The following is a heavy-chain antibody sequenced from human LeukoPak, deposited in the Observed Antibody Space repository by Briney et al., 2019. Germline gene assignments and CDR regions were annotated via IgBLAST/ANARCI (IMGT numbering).Heavy chain of an antibody. CDR2: INPDGSEK. CDR3: ARDKAVGPTLLDY. V-gene: IGHV3-7*01. CDR1: GFTFRTSW. J-gene: IGHJ4*02. D-gene: IGHD1-26*01. Sequence: GGSLRLSCGASGFTFRTSWMNWVRQAPGKGLEWVASINPDGSEKYSVDSVKGRFTISRDNAKNSLYLQMNSLRAEDTAVYYCARDKAVGPTLLDYWGQGTLVTVSS.